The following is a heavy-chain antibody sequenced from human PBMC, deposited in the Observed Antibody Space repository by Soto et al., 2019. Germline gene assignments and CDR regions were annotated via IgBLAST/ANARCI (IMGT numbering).Heavy chain of an antibody. V-gene: IGHV1-46*01. D-gene: IGHD6-13*01. Sequence: GASVKVSCKASGYTFTSYYMHWVRQAPGQGLEWMGIINPSGGSTSYAQKFQGRVTMTRDTSTSTVYMELSSLRSEDTAVYYCARALGGIGIAAAGANNYYGMDVWGQGTTVTVSS. CDR3: ARALGGIGIAAAGANNYYGMDV. CDR2: INPSGGST. J-gene: IGHJ6*02. CDR1: GYTFTSYY.